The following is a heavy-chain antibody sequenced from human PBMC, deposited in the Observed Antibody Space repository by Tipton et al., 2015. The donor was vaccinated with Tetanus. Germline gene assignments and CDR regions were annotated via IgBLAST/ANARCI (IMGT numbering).Heavy chain of an antibody. CDR2: MNSDGSYI. Sequence: SLRLSCAASGFTFSAYWMHWVRQAPGKGLVWVSRMNSDGSYIAYADSVKGRFTISRDNAKNSLDLQMNSLRAEGTAVYYCARDGTSGWHFDHWGQGSLVAVSS. CDR3: ARDGTSGWHFDH. D-gene: IGHD6-19*01. CDR1: GFTFSAYW. V-gene: IGHV3-74*01. J-gene: IGHJ4*02.